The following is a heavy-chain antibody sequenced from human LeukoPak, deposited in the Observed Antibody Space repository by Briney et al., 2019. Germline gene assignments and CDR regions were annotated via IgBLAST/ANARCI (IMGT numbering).Heavy chain of an antibody. J-gene: IGHJ4*01. CDR1: GFTFSTST. D-gene: IGHD2-21*01. CDR2: ISSTSSSV. V-gene: IGHV3-21*01. Sequence: GGSLTLSCAASGFTFSTSTMNWVRQAPGKGLEWVSSISSTSSSVHYADSAKGRFTISRDNAKNSLYLQMNSLRAEDTAVYHCLRGDVRYYWGHGTLVTVSS. CDR3: LRGDVRYY.